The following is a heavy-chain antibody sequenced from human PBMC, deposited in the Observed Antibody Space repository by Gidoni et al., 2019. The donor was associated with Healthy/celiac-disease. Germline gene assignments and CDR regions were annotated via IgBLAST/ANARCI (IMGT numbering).Heavy chain of an antibody. J-gene: IGHJ4*02. D-gene: IGHD1-26*01. CDR1: GYTFTGYY. Sequence: VLPVQSGAEVKKSGASVKVSCESSGYTFTGYYIHWVRLAPGQGLEWMGWINPNSGDTSYAQKFQGRVTMTRDTSINTAYMDLSRLRSDDTAVYFCARETGGSYSFDYWGQGTLVTVSS. CDR3: ARETGGSYSFDY. V-gene: IGHV1-2*02. CDR2: INPNSGDT.